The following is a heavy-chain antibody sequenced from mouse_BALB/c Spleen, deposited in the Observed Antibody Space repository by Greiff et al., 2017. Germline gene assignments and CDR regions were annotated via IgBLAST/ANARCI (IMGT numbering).Heavy chain of an antibody. CDR3: ARRGLYYGSSFDY. D-gene: IGHD1-1*01. CDR1: GYTFTSYD. Sequence: VQRVESGPELVKPGALVKISCRASGYTFTSYDINWVKQRPGQGLEWIGWIYPGDGSTKYNEKFKGKATLTADKSSSTAYMQLSSLTSENSAVYFCARRGLYYGSSFDYWGQGTTLTVSS. CDR2: IYPGDGST. J-gene: IGHJ2*01. V-gene: IGHV1S56*01.